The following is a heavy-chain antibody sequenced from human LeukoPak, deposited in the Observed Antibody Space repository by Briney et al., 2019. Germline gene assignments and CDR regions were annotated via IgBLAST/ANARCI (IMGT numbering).Heavy chain of an antibody. J-gene: IGHJ6*02. D-gene: IGHD7-27*01. CDR1: GGSISSYY. V-gene: IGHV4-4*07. CDR2: IYTSGST. CDR3: ARVGKFSRTHLETYGMDV. Sequence: SETLSLTCTVSGGSISSYYWSWIRQPAGKGLEWIGRIYTSGSTNYNPSLKSRVTMSVDTSKNQFSLKLSSVTAADTAVYYCARVGKFSRTHLETYGMDVWGQGTTVTVSS.